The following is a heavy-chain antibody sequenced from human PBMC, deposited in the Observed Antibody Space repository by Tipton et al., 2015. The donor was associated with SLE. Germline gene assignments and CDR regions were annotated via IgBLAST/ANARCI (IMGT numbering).Heavy chain of an antibody. Sequence: GSLRLSCAASGFTFDDYAMHWVRQAPGKGLEWVSLISGDGDSTYYADSVKGRFTISRDNSKNSLYLQMNSLRTEDTAFYYCVKGRQDDDSVYRTFDIWGQGTMVTVSS. J-gene: IGHJ3*02. CDR2: ISGDGDST. CDR3: VKGRQDDDSVYRTFDI. CDR1: GFTFDDYA. V-gene: IGHV3-43*02. D-gene: IGHD3-16*01.